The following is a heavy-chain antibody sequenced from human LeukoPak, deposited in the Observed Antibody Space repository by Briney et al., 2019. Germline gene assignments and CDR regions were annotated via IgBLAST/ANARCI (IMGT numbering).Heavy chain of an antibody. Sequence: ASVKVSCKASGYSFTGYYMHWVRQAPGQGLEWMGRINPNSGGTNYAQKFQGRVTMTRDTSISTAYMELSRLRSDDTAVYYCARRAGITRVRGVPDYWGQGTLVTVSS. CDR1: GYSFTGYY. J-gene: IGHJ4*02. CDR2: INPNSGGT. D-gene: IGHD3-10*01. CDR3: ARRAGITRVRGVPDY. V-gene: IGHV1-2*06.